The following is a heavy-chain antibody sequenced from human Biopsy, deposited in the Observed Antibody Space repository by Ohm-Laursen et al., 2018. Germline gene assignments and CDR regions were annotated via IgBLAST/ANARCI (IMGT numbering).Heavy chain of an antibody. CDR3: ARDRIGGRGDPPDH. V-gene: IGHV1-24*01. CDR1: GYTLSESS. J-gene: IGHJ4*02. CDR2: FAPEDGKT. D-gene: IGHD3-10*01. Sequence: ASVKVSCKVSGYTLSESSMHWVRQTPGKGLEWMGGFAPEDGKTFYAQNFQGRVTMTEDTSTHTVYMELSSLRSEDTAVYYCARDRIGGRGDPPDHWGQGTLVTVSS.